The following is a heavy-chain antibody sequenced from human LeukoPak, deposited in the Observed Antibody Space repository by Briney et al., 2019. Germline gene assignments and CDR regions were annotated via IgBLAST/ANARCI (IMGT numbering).Heavy chain of an antibody. CDR3: AKGQVLLWFGEKFYYFDY. J-gene: IGHJ4*02. CDR2: ISGSGGGT. CDR1: GFTFSTYA. V-gene: IGHV3-23*01. D-gene: IGHD3-10*01. Sequence: PGGSLRLSCAASGFTFSTYAMSWVRQAAGKGLEWVSLISGSGGGTYYADSVKGRFTISRDNSKNTLYLQMNSLRAEDTAVYYCAKGQVLLWFGEKFYYFDYWGQGTLVTVSS.